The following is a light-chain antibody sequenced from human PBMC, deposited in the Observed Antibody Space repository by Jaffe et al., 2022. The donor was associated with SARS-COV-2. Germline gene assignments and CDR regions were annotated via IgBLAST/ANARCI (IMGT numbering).Light chain of an antibody. J-gene: IGKJ2*01. Sequence: EIVLTQSPGTLSLSPGERATLSCRASQSVSSNYLAWYQQKPGQAPRLLIYGASSRATGIPDRFSGSGSGTDFTLTISRLEPEDFAVYYCQQHGRSPYTFGQGSKLEI. CDR2: GAS. V-gene: IGKV3-20*01. CDR1: QSVSSNY. CDR3: QQHGRSPYT.